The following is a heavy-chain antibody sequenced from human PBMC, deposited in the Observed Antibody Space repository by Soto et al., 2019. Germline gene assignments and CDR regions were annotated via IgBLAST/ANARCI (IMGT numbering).Heavy chain of an antibody. CDR3: VRSEHSFGGVV. Sequence: PSETLSLTCTVSGASMIDYCRVWVRQSLGMELELVGYMVYSGRSTYNPTLNSRVAISVDTFKNEISLKLHSVTAADTAVYYCVRSEHSFGGVVWGQGSLV. CDR1: GASMIDYC. J-gene: IGHJ4*02. CDR2: MVYSGRS. D-gene: IGHD3-16*01. V-gene: IGHV4-59*01.